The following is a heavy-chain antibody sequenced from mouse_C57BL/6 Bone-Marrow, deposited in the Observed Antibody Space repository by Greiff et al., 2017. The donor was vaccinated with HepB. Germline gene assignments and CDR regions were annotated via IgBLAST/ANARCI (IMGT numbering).Heavy chain of an antibody. CDR1: GYTFTDYN. CDR2: INPNNGGT. D-gene: IGHD1-1*01. J-gene: IGHJ1*03. Sequence: EVQLQQSGPELVKPGASVKIPCKASGYTFTDYNMDWVKQSHGKSLEWIGDINPNNGGTIYNQKFKGKATLTVDKSSSTAYMELRSLTSEDTAVYYCAIYYGSSLDVWGTGTTVTVSS. V-gene: IGHV1-18*01. CDR3: AIYYGSSLDV.